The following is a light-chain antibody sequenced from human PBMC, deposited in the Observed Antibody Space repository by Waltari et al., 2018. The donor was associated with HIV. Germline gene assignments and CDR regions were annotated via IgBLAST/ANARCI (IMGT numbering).Light chain of an antibody. Sequence: QSALTQRPSAAVSPGKSVTIACTGTSSDVGGYNYVHWYPQRPGNAPKLMVYEVSQRPSGVPDRFSGSKSGNTASLTVSGLQAEDEADYYCSSHAGSNNKDVVFGGGTKLTVL. CDR3: SSHAGSNNKDVV. CDR1: SSDVGGYNY. V-gene: IGLV2-8*01. CDR2: EVS. J-gene: IGLJ2*01.